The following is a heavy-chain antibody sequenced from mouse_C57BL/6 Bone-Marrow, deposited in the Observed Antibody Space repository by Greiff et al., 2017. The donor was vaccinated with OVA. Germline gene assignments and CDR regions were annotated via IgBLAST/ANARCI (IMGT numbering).Heavy chain of an antibody. CDR2: ISSGGSYT. J-gene: IGHJ3*01. Sequence: EVHLVESGGDLVKPGGSLKLSCAASGFTFSSYGMSWVRQTPDKRLEWVATISSGGSYTYYPDRVKGRFTISRDNAKNTLYLKMSSLKSEDTAMYYCARRDYYGPFAYWGQGTLVTVSA. CDR3: ARRDYYGPFAY. D-gene: IGHD1-1*01. V-gene: IGHV5-6*01. CDR1: GFTFSSYG.